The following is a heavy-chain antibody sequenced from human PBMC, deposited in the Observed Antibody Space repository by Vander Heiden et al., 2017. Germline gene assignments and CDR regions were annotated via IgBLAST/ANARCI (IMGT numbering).Heavy chain of an antibody. CDR3: ARDATTMVRGVIPHFDY. V-gene: IGHV3-21*01. CDR2: ISSSSSYI. J-gene: IGHJ4*02. D-gene: IGHD3-10*01. Sequence: EVQLVESGGGLVKPGGSLRLSCAASGFPFSSYSMNWVRQAPGKGLGWVSSISSSSSYIYYADSVKGRFTISRDNAKNSLYLQMNSLRAEDTAVYYCARDATTMVRGVIPHFDYWGQGTLVTVSS. CDR1: GFPFSSYS.